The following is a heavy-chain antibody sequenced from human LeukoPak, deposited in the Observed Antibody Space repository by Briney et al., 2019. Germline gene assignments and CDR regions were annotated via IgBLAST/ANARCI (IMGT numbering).Heavy chain of an antibody. V-gene: IGHV3-33*08. J-gene: IGHJ4*02. CDR2: IWYDGTKK. CDR3: ARDLCSTTSCLDY. Sequence: GGSLRLSCAASGFTFSSYSMNWVRQAPGKGLEWVAVIWYDGTKKYYADSVKGRFTISRDDSKNTLYLQMNSLRPEDTAVYYCARDLCSTTSCLDYWGQGTLVTVSS. CDR1: GFTFSSYS. D-gene: IGHD2-2*01.